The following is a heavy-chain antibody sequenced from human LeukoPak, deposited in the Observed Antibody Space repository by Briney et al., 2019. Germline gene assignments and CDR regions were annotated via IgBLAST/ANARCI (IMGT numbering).Heavy chain of an antibody. CDR3: AKGPYYYGSGSYDP. V-gene: IGHV3-30*18. CDR2: ISYDGSNK. Sequence: GGSLRLSCAASGFTFSSYGMHWVRQAPGKGLEWVAVISYDGSNKYYADSVKGRFTISRDNSKNTLYLHMNSLRAEDTAVYYCAKGPYYYGSGSYDPWGQGTLVTVSS. D-gene: IGHD3-10*01. J-gene: IGHJ5*02. CDR1: GFTFSSYG.